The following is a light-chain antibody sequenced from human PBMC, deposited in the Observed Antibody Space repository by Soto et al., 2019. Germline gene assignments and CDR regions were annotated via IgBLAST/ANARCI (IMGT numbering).Light chain of an antibody. V-gene: IGKV3-11*01. CDR2: DAS. CDR3: QQRSNWLT. CDR1: QSVSSY. Sequence: EIVLTQSPATLSLSPGERATLSCRASQSVSSYLAWYQQKPGQAPRLLIYDASNRATGIPARFSGSGSGTDFPLTISSLDPEDVAVYYWQQRSNWLTFGGGTKVEIK. J-gene: IGKJ4*01.